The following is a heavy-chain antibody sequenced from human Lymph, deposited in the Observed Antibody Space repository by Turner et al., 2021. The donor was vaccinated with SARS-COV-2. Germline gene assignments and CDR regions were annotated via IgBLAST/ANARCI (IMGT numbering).Heavy chain of an antibody. D-gene: IGHD1-26*01. V-gene: IGHV1-8*02. CDR2: MNPNSGNT. J-gene: IGHJ6*02. Sequence: QVQLVQSGAEEKKPGASVQVSCKAPGYTFTSYDINWVRQATGQGLEWMGWMNPNSGNTGYGQKFQGRVTMTRNTSISTAYMELSSLRAEDTAVYYCARGRYSGGGMDVWGQGTTVTVSS. CDR1: GYTFTSYD. CDR3: ARGRYSGGGMDV.